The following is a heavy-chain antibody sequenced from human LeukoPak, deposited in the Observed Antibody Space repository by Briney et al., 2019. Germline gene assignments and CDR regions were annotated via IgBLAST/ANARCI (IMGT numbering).Heavy chain of an antibody. V-gene: IGHV3-23*01. CDR2: ISNSGSST. CDR3: TKISSRSVPRSYSDY. Sequence: GGSLRLSCAASGFTFSNYAMSWVRRAPGEGLEWVSGISNSGSSTYYANSVKGRFTISRDNSMSTLFLQMNGLRVEDTALYYCTKISSRSVPRSYSDYWAQGTGVSVSS. J-gene: IGHJ4*02. D-gene: IGHD3-16*02. CDR1: GFTFSNYA.